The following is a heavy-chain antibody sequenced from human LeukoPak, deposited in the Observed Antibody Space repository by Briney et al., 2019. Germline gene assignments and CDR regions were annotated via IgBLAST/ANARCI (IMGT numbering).Heavy chain of an antibody. Sequence: GGSLRLSCAASGTSLRRHGMHWVRQAPGKGLEWVSVIYSGGSTYYADSVKGRFTISRDISKNTLYLQMNSLSAEDTAVYYCARGNWNYPFDYWGQGTLVTVSS. V-gene: IGHV3-53*01. CDR2: IYSGGST. D-gene: IGHD1-7*01. J-gene: IGHJ4*02. CDR3: ARGNWNYPFDY. CDR1: GTSLRRHG.